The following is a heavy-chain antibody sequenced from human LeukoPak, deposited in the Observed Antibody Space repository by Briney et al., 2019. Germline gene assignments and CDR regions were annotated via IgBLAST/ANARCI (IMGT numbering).Heavy chain of an antibody. V-gene: IGHV3-21*01. CDR3: ARTTQGSLHDACDI. J-gene: IGHJ3*02. D-gene: IGHD2-15*01. CDR2: ISSSSTYI. Sequence: GGSLRLSSAATVVTLIKIRMNSGCQAPGKGLEWVSSISSSSTYIYYADSVKGRFTISRDNAKNSLYLQMNSLRAGDTAACYLARTTQGSLHDACDIWGQGTMVTVSS. CDR1: VVTLIKIR.